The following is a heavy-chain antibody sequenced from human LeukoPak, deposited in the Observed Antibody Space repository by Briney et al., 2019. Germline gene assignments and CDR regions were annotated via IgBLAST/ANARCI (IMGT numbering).Heavy chain of an antibody. J-gene: IGHJ3*02. CDR3: ARGPVTRFEI. D-gene: IGHD4-17*01. CDR2: IYSGGTT. V-gene: IGHV3-53*01. CDR1: GFIVSSNY. Sequence: WWALRLSCAACGFIVSSNYMSWVRLAPGAGREWVSVIYSGGTTYYADSVKGRFTISRDNSNNPLYLQMNSLRAEDTAVYYCARGPVTRFEIWGQGTMVTVSS.